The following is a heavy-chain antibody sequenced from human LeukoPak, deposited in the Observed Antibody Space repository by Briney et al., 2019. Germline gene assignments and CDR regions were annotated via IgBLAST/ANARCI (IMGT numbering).Heavy chain of an antibody. J-gene: IGHJ4*02. D-gene: IGHD2-8*01. Sequence: ASVKASCKASGYTFSNYDINWVRQAPGQGLEWMGWVNPKSGNTGYKQKFQARVTITRDTSITTAYMELRSLTSDDTAVYFCARGLPLGYCTYGVCYPPKHFDFWGQGTLVTVSS. V-gene: IGHV1-8*03. CDR1: GYTFSNYD. CDR3: ARGLPLGYCTYGVCYPPKHFDF. CDR2: VNPKSGNT.